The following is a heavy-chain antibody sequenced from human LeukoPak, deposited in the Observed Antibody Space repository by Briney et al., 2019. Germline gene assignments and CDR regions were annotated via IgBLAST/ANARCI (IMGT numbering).Heavy chain of an antibody. J-gene: IGHJ4*02. CDR2: INYSGST. Sequence: SETLSLTCTVSGGSISSYYWGWTRQPPGKGLEWIGYINYSGSTNYNPSLKSRVTVSVDSSSNQFSLKVSSVTAADTAVYYCASNYYGSGSLDYWGQGNLVTVSS. CDR3: ASNYYGSGSLDY. CDR1: GGSISSYY. V-gene: IGHV4-59*08. D-gene: IGHD3-10*01.